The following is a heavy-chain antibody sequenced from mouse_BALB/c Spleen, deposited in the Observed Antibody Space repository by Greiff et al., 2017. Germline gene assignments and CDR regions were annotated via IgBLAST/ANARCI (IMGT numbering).Heavy chain of an antibody. V-gene: IGHV2-9*02. CDR3: ARDQDYYGSSYSNAMDY. CDR1: GFSLTSYG. D-gene: IGHD1-1*01. Sequence: VKLMESGPGLVAPSQSLSITCTVSGFSLTSYGVHWVRQPPGKGLEWLGVIWAGGSTNYNSALMSRLSISKDNSKSQVFLKMNSLQTDDTAMYYCARDQDYYGSSYSNAMDYWGQGTSVTVSS. J-gene: IGHJ4*01. CDR2: IWAGGST.